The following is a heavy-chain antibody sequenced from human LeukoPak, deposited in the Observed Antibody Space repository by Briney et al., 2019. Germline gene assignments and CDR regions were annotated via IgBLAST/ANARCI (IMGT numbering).Heavy chain of an antibody. Sequence: PSETLSLTCAVYGGSFSGYYWSWIRQPPGKGLEWIGEINHSGRTNYNPSLKSRVTISVDTSKNQFSLKLSSVTAADTAVYYCARGNRRTKIKKDGMDVWGQGITVTVSS. J-gene: IGHJ6*02. V-gene: IGHV4-34*01. CDR3: ARGNRRTKIKKDGMDV. CDR1: GGSFSGYY. CDR2: INHSGRT.